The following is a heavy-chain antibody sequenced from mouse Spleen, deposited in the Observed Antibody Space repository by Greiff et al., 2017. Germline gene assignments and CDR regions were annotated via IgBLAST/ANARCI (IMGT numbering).Heavy chain of an antibody. V-gene: IGHV14-4*01. CDR1: GFNIKDDY. J-gene: IGHJ4*01. CDR2: IDPENGDT. Sequence: VQLQQSGAELVRPGASVKLSCTASGFNIKDDYMHWVKQRPEQGLEWIGWIDPENGDTEYASKFQGKATITADTSSNTAYLQLSSLTSEDTAVYYCPRGSDYYAMDYWGQGTSVTVSS. CDR3: PRGSDYYAMDY.